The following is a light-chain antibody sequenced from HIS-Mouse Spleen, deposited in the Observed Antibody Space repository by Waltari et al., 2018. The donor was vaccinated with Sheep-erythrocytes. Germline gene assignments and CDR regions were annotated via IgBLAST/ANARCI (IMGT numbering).Light chain of an antibody. CDR1: QSLLHSNGYNY. CDR2: LGS. J-gene: IGKJ2*01. CDR3: IQALQTMYT. Sequence: DIVMTQSPLSLPVTPGEPASIPCRSSQSLLHSNGYNYLDWYLQKPGQSPQILIYLGSNRASGGTARFSGSGSGTDFTLKISRVEAEDVGVYYCIQALQTMYTFGQGTKLEIK. V-gene: IGKV2-28*01.